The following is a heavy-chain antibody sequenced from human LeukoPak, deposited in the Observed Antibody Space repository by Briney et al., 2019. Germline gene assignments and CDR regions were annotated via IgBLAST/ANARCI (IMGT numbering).Heavy chain of an antibody. CDR2: IYPGDSDT. Sequence: GESLKISCKDSGSTFTTYWFAWVRQMPEKGLEWMGVIYPGDSDTRYSPSFQGQVTISADKSISTAYLQWSSLKASDTAMYYCARPGGNGWMYYFDYWGQGTQVTVSS. CDR1: GSTFTTYW. CDR3: ARPGGNGWMYYFDY. D-gene: IGHD6-19*01. V-gene: IGHV5-51*01. J-gene: IGHJ4*02.